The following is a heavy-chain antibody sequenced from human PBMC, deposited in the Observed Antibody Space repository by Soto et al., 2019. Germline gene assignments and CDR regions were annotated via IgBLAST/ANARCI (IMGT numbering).Heavy chain of an antibody. CDR3: ARHDYNHYYYYYGMDV. V-gene: IGHV3-33*01. CDR1: GFTFSSYG. J-gene: IGHJ6*02. D-gene: IGHD4-4*01. CDR2: IWYDGSNK. Sequence: GGSLRLSCAASGFTFSSYGMHWVRQAPGKGLEWVAVIWYDGSNKYYADSVKGRFTISRDNSKNTLYLQMNSLRAEDTAVYYCARHDYNHYYYYYGMDVWGQGTTVTVSS.